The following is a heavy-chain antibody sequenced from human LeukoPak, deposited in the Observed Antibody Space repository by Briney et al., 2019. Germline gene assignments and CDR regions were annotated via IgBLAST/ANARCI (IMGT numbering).Heavy chain of an antibody. D-gene: IGHD6-19*01. V-gene: IGHV1-2*02. J-gene: IGHJ4*02. CDR3: ARGISSGCDC. CDR1: GCTFTGYY. Sequence: ASVKVSCKASGCTFTGYYMHWVRQAPGQGPEWMGWINPNSSGTNYAQKFQGRVTMTRDTSISTAYMELSRLRSDDTAVYYCARGISSGCDCWGQGTLVTVSS. CDR2: INPNSSGT.